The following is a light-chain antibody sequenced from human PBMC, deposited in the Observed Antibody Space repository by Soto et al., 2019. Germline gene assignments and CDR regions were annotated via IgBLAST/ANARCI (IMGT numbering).Light chain of an antibody. J-gene: IGKJ4*01. CDR2: DAS. Sequence: EIVLTQSPATLSLSPGERATLSCRASQSVSSYLAWYQQKPGQAPRLLIYDASNRATGIPARFSGSGSGTDFTLTISSLEPEDFAVYYCQQRSRALTFGGGTKVAIK. V-gene: IGKV3-11*01. CDR1: QSVSSY. CDR3: QQRSRALT.